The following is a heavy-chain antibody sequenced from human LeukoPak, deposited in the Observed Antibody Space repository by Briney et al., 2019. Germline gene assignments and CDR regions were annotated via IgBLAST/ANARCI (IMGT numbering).Heavy chain of an antibody. J-gene: IGHJ3*02. CDR3: ASTTRSGSDAFDI. D-gene: IGHD3-3*01. Sequence: GGSLRLSCAASGFTFSSYSMNWVRQAPGKGLEWVSSISSSSYIYYADSVKGRFTISRDNAKNSLYLQMNSLRAEDTAVYYCASTTRSGSDAFDIWGQGTMVTVSS. CDR1: GFTFSSYS. V-gene: IGHV3-21*01. CDR2: ISSSSYI.